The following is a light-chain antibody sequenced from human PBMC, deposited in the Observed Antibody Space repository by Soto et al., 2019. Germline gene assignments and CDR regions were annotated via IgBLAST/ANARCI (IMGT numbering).Light chain of an antibody. V-gene: IGKV1-39*01. CDR1: QSISRY. CDR2: AAS. J-gene: IGKJ5*01. CDR3: QQSFDTLPIT. Sequence: DIQMTQSPSSLSASVGDRVTITCLASQSISRYLNWYQQKPGTAPKLLIYAASSLRNGVPSRFSGSGSGTDFTLTISSLQPEDFATYYCQQSFDTLPITFGQGTRLEIK.